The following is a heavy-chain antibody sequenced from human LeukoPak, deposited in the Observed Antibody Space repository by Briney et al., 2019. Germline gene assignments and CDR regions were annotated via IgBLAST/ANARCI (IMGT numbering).Heavy chain of an antibody. CDR1: GGSFSGYY. V-gene: IGHV4-34*01. D-gene: IGHD1-26*01. Sequence: PSETLSLTCAVYGGSFSGYYWGWIRQPPGKGLEWIGEINHSGSTNYNPSLKSRVTISVDTSKNQFSLKLSSVTAADTAVYYCARMIVGAYYFDYWGQGTLVTVSS. CDR3: ARMIVGAYYFDY. J-gene: IGHJ4*02. CDR2: INHSGST.